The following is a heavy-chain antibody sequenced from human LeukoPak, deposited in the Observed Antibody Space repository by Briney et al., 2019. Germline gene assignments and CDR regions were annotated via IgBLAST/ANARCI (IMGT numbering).Heavy chain of an antibody. D-gene: IGHD6-6*01. Sequence: PSETLSLTCAVYGGSFSGYYWSWIRQPPGKGLEWIGEINHSGSTNYNPSLKSRVPISVDTSKNQFSLKLSSVTAADTAVYYCARDGSIAARPGPWSYWGQGTLVTVSS. CDR1: GGSFSGYY. J-gene: IGHJ4*02. CDR2: INHSGST. CDR3: ARDGSIAARPGPWSY. V-gene: IGHV4-34*01.